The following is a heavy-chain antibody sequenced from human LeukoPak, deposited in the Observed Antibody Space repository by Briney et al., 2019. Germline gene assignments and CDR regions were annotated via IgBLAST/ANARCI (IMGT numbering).Heavy chain of an antibody. CDR3: ARLPRGVVGWFGPLP. CDR2: IYYSGST. J-gene: IGHJ5*02. D-gene: IGHD3-10*01. CDR1: GGSILNINYY. Sequence: SETLSLTCSVSGGSILNINYYWGWIRQPPGKGLEWIGSIYYSGSTYYNPSLKSRVIISVDTSNNQFSLKLSSVTAADTAVYYCARLPRGVVGWFGPLPWGQGTLVTVSS. V-gene: IGHV4-39*01.